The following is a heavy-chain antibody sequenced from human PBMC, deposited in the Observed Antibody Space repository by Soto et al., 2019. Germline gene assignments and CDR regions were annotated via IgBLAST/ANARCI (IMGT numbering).Heavy chain of an antibody. CDR2: IYPSDSTT. V-gene: IGHV5-51*01. J-gene: IGHJ4*02. D-gene: IGHD4-17*01. CDR1: GYSFTNYW. CDR3: ARHGFYGDYSSNYFDY. Sequence: GESLKISCKGSGYSFTNYWSAGVRQMPGKGLEYMGIIYPSDSTTRYSPSFQGQVTISADKSISTAYLQWNSLKASDTAMYYCARHGFYGDYSSNYFDYWGQGTQVTVSS.